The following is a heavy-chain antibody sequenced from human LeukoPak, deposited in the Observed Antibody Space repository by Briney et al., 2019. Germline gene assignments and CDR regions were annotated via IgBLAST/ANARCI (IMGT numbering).Heavy chain of an antibody. CDR2: IYHSGST. CDR3: ARDSAAGKRYPKDYYYYMDV. V-gene: IGHV4-4*02. Sequence: SGTLSLTCAVSGGSISSSNWWSWVRQPPGKGLEWIGEIYHSGSTNYNPSLKSRVTISVDTSKNQFSLKLSSVTAADTAVYYCARDSAAGKRYPKDYYYYMDVWGKGTTVTISS. CDR1: GGSISSSNW. D-gene: IGHD6-13*01. J-gene: IGHJ6*03.